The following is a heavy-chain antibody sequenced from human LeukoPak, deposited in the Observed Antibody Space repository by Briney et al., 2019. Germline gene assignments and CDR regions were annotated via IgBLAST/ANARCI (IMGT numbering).Heavy chain of an antibody. J-gene: IGHJ4*02. CDR1: GGSISSYY. CDR3: ARERYCSSTSCYALDY. Sequence: PSETLSLTCTVSGGSISSYYWSWIRQPAGKGLEWIGRIYTSGSTNYNPSLKSRVTMSVVTSKNQFSLKLSSVTAADTAVYYRARERYCSSTSCYALDYWGQGTLVTVSS. D-gene: IGHD2-2*01. V-gene: IGHV4-4*07. CDR2: IYTSGST.